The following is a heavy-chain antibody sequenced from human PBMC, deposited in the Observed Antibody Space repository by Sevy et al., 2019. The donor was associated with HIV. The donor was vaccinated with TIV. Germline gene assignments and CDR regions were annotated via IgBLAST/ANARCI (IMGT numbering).Heavy chain of an antibody. CDR2: ISFDGSNK. CDR1: RFTFTSYA. D-gene: IGHD6-13*01. Sequence: GGSLILSCAASRFTFTSYAMHWVRQAPGKGLEWVAIISFDGSNKYYADSVKGRFTISRDNSKNTLYLQMNSLRPEDTAAYYCAREGPEYSSSAWDYYGMDVWGQGTTVTVSS. V-gene: IGHV3-30-3*01. CDR3: AREGPEYSSSAWDYYGMDV. J-gene: IGHJ6*02.